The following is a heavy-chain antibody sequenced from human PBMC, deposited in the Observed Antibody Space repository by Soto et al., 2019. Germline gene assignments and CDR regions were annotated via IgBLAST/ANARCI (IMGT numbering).Heavy chain of an antibody. D-gene: IGHD6-13*01. CDR3: AASDSSSWKHDY. J-gene: IGHJ4*02. CDR1: GDSFSSYA. CDR2: IIPIFETA. V-gene: IGHV1-69*01. Sequence: QVQLVQSGAELKKPGSSVRVSCKISGDSFSSYAISWVRQAPGEGLEWVGGIIPIFETATYAQKFQGRVTITAVESTTTAYMEVTRLRPEDTAIFYCAASDSSSWKHDYWGQGTLITVSS.